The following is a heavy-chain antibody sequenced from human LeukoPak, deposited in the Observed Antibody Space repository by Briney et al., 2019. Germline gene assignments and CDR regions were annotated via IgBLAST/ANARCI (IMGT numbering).Heavy chain of an antibody. CDR3: ARRPTSYYYGMDV. CDR1: GFTFSSYS. Sequence: GGSLRLSCAASGFTFSSYSMNWVRPAPGKGLEWVSYISSSSSTIYYADSVKGRFTISRDNAKNSLYLQMNSLRAEDTAVYYCARRPTSYYYGMDVWGQGTTVTVSS. CDR2: ISSSSSTI. D-gene: IGHD2-2*01. V-gene: IGHV3-48*01. J-gene: IGHJ6*02.